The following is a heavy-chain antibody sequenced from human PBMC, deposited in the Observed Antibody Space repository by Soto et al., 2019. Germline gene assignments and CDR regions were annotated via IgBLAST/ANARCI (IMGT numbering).Heavy chain of an antibody. CDR3: TRSNGDYVDS. V-gene: IGHV4-39*07. CDR1: GDSISSSSFY. D-gene: IGHD4-17*01. Sequence: PSETLSLTCTVSGDSISSSSFYWGWIRQPPGRGLECIGTIYYSGSTSYNPSLKGRVTISVDTSKNQFSLKLSSVTAADTAVYYCTRSNGDYVDSLSLEALVTVSS. CDR2: IYYSGST. J-gene: IGHJ4*02.